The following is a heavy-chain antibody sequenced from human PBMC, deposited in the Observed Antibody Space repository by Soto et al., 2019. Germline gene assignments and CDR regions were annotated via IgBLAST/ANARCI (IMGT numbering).Heavy chain of an antibody. D-gene: IGHD5-18*01. J-gene: IGHJ5*02. CDR2: IYSTGAT. V-gene: IGHV4-4*07. Sequence: SEALSLTCTVSGGSISGHYWSWIRQTAGKGLEWIGRIYSTGATSYNPSLNSRASMSIDTSKNQISLNLTSVTAADTAMYYCARTRVRALTAGESDPWGQGTLVTVSS. CDR3: ARTRVRALTAGESDP. CDR1: GGSISGHY.